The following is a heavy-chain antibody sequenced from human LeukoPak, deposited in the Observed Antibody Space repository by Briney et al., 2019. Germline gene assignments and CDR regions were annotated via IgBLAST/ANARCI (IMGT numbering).Heavy chain of an antibody. CDR3: ARATLGYSSGWYGEVGPADSDAFDI. D-gene: IGHD6-19*01. Sequence: PGGSLRLSCAASGFTFSSYSMNWVRQAPGKGLEWVSSISSSSSYIYYADSVKGRFTISRDNAKNSLYLQMNSLRAEDTAVYYCARATLGYSSGWYGEVGPADSDAFDIWGQGTMVTVSS. CDR1: GFTFSSYS. J-gene: IGHJ3*02. V-gene: IGHV3-21*01. CDR2: ISSSSSYI.